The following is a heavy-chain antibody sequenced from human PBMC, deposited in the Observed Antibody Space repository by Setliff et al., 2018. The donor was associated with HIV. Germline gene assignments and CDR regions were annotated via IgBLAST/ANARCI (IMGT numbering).Heavy chain of an antibody. CDR2: INSDGSST. Sequence: PGGSLRLSCAASGFTFSSYWMHWVRQVPGKGLVWVSRINSDGSSTTYADFVKGRFTISRDNAKNTLYLQMNSLRAEDTAVYSCAKGTYYYDSSGYSIDYWGQGTLVTVSS. J-gene: IGHJ4*02. D-gene: IGHD3-22*01. CDR3: AKGTYYYDSSGYSIDY. V-gene: IGHV3-74*03. CDR1: GFTFSSYW.